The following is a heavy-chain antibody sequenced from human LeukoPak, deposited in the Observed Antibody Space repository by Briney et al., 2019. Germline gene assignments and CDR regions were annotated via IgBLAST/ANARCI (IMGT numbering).Heavy chain of an antibody. CDR3: ARGSGYCSSTSCYTWTQKYYFDY. CDR2: IYHSGST. Sequence: SETLSLTCAVSGGSISSGGYSWSWIRQPPGKGLEWIGYIYHSGSTYYNPSLKSRVTISVDRSKNQFSLKLSSVTAADTAVYYCARGSGYCSSTSCYTWTQKYYFDYWSQGTLVTVSS. D-gene: IGHD2-2*02. V-gene: IGHV4-30-2*01. CDR1: GGSISSGGYS. J-gene: IGHJ4*02.